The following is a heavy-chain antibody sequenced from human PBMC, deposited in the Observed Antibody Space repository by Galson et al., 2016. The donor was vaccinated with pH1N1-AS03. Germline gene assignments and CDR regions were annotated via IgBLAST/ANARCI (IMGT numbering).Heavy chain of an antibody. J-gene: IGHJ5*02. CDR2: INPHSGGT. Sequence: SVKVSCKASGYTFTGHFIHWVRQAPGQGLEWMGRINPHSGGTHYAQNFQGRVTMTGDTSISTVYMDLTRLRPDDTAVYYCAREQVDLNGGEDYNGFDRWGQGTQVTVSS. V-gene: IGHV1-2*06. CDR1: GYTFTGHF. D-gene: IGHD3-16*01. CDR3: AREQVDLNGGEDYNGFDR.